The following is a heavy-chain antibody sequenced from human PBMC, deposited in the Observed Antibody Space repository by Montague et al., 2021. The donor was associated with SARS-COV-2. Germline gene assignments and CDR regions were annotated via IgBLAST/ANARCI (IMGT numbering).Heavy chain of an antibody. CDR1: GDSVSSNIAT. J-gene: IGHJ4*02. D-gene: IGHD6-13*01. CDR2: TYYRSKWYN. V-gene: IGHV6-1*01. CDR3: ARIPAGSKYYFDF. Sequence: CAISGDSVSSNIATWNWIRQSPSRGLEWLGRTYYRSKWYNDYAEXVKSRITIDPNTSKHQLSLHLNSVTPEDTAVYYCARIPAGSKYYFDFWGQGTLVTVSS.